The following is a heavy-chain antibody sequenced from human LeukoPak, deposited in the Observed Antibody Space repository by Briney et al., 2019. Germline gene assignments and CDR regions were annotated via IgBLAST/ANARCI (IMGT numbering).Heavy chain of an antibody. V-gene: IGHV4-34*01. CDR1: GGSFSGYY. CDR3: ARGTLRRWRWLQFEY. Sequence: SETLSLTCAVYGGSFSGYYWSWIRQPPGKGLEWIGEINHSGSTNYNPSLKSRVTISVDTSKNQFSLKLSSVTAADTAVYYCARGTLRRWRWLQFEYWGQGTLVTVSS. CDR2: INHSGST. J-gene: IGHJ4*02. D-gene: IGHD5-24*01.